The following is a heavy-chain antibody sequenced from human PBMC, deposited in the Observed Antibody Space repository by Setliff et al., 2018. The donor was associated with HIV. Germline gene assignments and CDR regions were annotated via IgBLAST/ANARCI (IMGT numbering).Heavy chain of an antibody. J-gene: IGHJ6*03. CDR3: SRGICHREWVRSLILYYYYMVF. D-gene: IGHD1-26*01. CDR2: INHNGGT. Sequence: PSETLSLTCAVYGGSFSDYNWSWIRQSPGRGLEWIGEINHNGGTNYNPSLKSRVTISADTSKNQFSLKMRSVTAGDTAMYYCSRGICHREWVRSLILYYYYMVFWANGTMVTVSS. CDR1: GGSFSDYN. V-gene: IGHV4-34*01.